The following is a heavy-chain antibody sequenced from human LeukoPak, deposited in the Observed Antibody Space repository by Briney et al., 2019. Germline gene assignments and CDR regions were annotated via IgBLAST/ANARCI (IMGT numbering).Heavy chain of an antibody. CDR1: GGSISSSGYY. CDR2: IYYSGST. D-gene: IGHD3-10*01. CDR3: ARHRYGHMARGVIITLGAFDM. V-gene: IGHV4-39*01. Sequence: SETLSLTCTVSGGSISSSGYYWGWIRQPPGKGLEWIGSIYYSGSTYYNPSLKSRVTISVDTSKNQFSLKLSSVTAADTAVYYCARHRYGHMARGVIITLGAFDMWGQGTMVTVSS. J-gene: IGHJ3*02.